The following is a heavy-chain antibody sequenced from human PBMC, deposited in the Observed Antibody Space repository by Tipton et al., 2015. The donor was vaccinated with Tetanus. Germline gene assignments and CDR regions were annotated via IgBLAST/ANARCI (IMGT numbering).Heavy chain of an antibody. CDR3: AREDPIAVAGKTYYYMDV. D-gene: IGHD6-19*01. V-gene: IGHV3-7*01. CDR1: GFTFSSYW. J-gene: IGHJ6*03. CDR2: IKQDGSEK. Sequence: GSLRLSCAASGFTFSSYWMSWVRQAPGKGLEWVANIKQDGSEKYYVDSVKGRFTISRDNAKNSLYLQMNGLRAEDTAVYYCAREDPIAVAGKTYYYMDVWGKGTTVTVSS.